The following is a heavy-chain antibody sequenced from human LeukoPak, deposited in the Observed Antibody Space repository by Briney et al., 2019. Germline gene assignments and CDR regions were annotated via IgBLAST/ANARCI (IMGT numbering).Heavy chain of an antibody. CDR3: AKDVYGSSWHRKEYYYYGMDV. Sequence: GGSLRLSCAASGFTFDDYAMHWVRQAPGKGLECGSGICWNSGSIGYADSVKGRFTISRDNAKNSLYLQMKSLRAEDTALYYCAKDVYGSSWHRKEYYYYGMDVWGQGTTVTVSS. D-gene: IGHD6-13*01. J-gene: IGHJ6*02. CDR2: ICWNSGSI. V-gene: IGHV3-9*01. CDR1: GFTFDDYA.